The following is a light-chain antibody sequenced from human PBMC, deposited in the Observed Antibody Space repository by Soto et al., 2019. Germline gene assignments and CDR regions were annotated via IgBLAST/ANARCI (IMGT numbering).Light chain of an antibody. Sequence: EIVMTQSPVTLSLSPGEKATPSCRASQHIRTDLAWYQQRPGQAPRLLIYGASARATGIPARFSGSGSGTEFTLTINSLQSEDFAVYYCQQYTAWPPWTFGQGTKVDIK. V-gene: IGKV3-15*01. J-gene: IGKJ1*01. CDR3: QQYTAWPPWT. CDR1: QHIRTD. CDR2: GAS.